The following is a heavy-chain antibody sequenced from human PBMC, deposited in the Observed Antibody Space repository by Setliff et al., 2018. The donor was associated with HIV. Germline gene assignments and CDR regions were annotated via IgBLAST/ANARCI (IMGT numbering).Heavy chain of an antibody. D-gene: IGHD3-3*01. CDR1: GYTFTNYW. J-gene: IGHJ4*02. CDR3: TRRRRAPGTEDLEAH. V-gene: IGHV5-51*01. Sequence: GESLKISCKASGYTFTNYWIGWVRQMPGQGLEWIGVIHPSDFVTRYGPSFQGQVSISADRSITTAYLQWSSLKASDTAIYYCTRRRRAPGTEDLEAHWGQGTLVTVSS. CDR2: IHPSDFVT.